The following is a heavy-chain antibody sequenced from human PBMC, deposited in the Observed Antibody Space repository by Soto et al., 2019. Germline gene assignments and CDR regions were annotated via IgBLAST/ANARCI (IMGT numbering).Heavy chain of an antibody. CDR3: AKDRERDAWYEDY. CDR1: GFSFSSYA. J-gene: IGHJ4*02. CDR2: ISGSDGST. V-gene: IGHV3-23*01. Sequence: DVQLLESGGCLVQPGGSLRLSCVASGFSFSSYAMSWVRQAPGKGLEWVSVISGSDGSTYYADSVKGRFTISRDNSKNTLYLQMNSLRAEDTAVYYCAKDRERDAWYEDYWGQGTLGTVSS. D-gene: IGHD6-13*01.